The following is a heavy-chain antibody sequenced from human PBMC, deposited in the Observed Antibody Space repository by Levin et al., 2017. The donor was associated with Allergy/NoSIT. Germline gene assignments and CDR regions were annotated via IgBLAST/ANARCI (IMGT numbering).Heavy chain of an antibody. CDR3: ARDGYYYDSSGYYGGSGYYYGMDV. CDR2: IYHSGST. V-gene: IGHV4-38-2*02. D-gene: IGHD3-22*01. J-gene: IGHJ6*02. Sequence: SETLSLTCAVSGYSISSGYYWGWIRQPPGKGLEWIGSIYHSGSTYYNPSLKSRVTISVDTSKNQFSLKLSSVTAADTAVYYCARDGYYYDSSGYYGGSGYYYGMDVWGQGTTVTVSS. CDR1: GYSISSGYY.